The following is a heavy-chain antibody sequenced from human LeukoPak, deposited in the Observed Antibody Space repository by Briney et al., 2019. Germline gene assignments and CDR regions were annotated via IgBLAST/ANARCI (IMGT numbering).Heavy chain of an antibody. V-gene: IGHV1-2*06. J-gene: IGHJ4*02. D-gene: IGHD6-19*01. CDR1: GYTFTSYA. CDR3: ARGPGYSSGWYSY. CDR2: INPNSGGT. Sequence: ASVKVSCKASGYTFTSYAMHWVRQAPGQRLEWMGRINPNSGGTNYAQKFQGRVTMTRDTSISTAYMELSRLRSDDTAVYYCARGPGYSSGWYSYWGQGTLVTVSS.